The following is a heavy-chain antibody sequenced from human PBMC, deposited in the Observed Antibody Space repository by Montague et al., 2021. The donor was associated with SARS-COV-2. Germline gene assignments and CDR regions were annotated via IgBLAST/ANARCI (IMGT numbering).Heavy chain of an antibody. J-gene: IGHJ4*02. CDR2: INRAGDTL. CDR1: GFIFSHFE. V-gene: IGHV3-48*03. CDR3: VREGLEPFDFDY. Sequence: SLRLSCAASGFIFSHFEMNWVRQAPGKGLEWVSYINRAGDTLYYADSVGGRFTISRDNAKSSLYLHMSSLSVEDTAVYYCVREGLEPFDFDYWGQGTLVTVSS. D-gene: IGHD1-1*01.